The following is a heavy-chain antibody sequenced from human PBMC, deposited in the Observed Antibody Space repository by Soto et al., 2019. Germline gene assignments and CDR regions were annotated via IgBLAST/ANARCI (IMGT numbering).Heavy chain of an antibody. CDR2: ISYDGSNK. Sequence: QVQLVESGGGVVQPGRSLRLSCAASGFTFSSYGMHWVRQAPGKGLEWVAVISYDGSNKYYADSVKGRFTISRDNSKNTLYLQMNSMRAEDTAVYYCANDYGANSDYYGMDVWGQGTTVTVSS. V-gene: IGHV3-30*18. D-gene: IGHD4-17*01. CDR1: GFTFSSYG. J-gene: IGHJ6*02. CDR3: ANDYGANSDYYGMDV.